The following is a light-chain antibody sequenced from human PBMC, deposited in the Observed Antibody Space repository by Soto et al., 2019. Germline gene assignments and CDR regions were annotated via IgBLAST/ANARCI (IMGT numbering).Light chain of an antibody. CDR2: EVS. V-gene: IGLV2-14*01. CDR3: ASYTSKSTLV. J-gene: IGLJ1*01. CDR1: SSDIGGYKY. Sequence: QSALTQPASVSGSPGQSITISYTGTSSDIGGYKYVSWYQQHPGKVPKLIIYEVSNRPSGVSNRFSGSKSGNTASLTISGLQAEDEADFYCASYTSKSTLVFGTGTKLTVL.